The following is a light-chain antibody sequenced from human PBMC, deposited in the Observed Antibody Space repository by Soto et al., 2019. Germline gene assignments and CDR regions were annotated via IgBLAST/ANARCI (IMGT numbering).Light chain of an antibody. CDR3: FSYAGRSTWM. CDR1: SSDVGTYDH. Sequence: QSALPQPASVSGSPGQSITISCIGTSSDVGTYDHVSWYQQHPGKAPKLISGVSDRFSGSKSGNTASLTISGLQAEDEADYYCFSYAGRSTWMFGGGTKLTVL. J-gene: IGLJ3*02. V-gene: IGLV2-23*01.